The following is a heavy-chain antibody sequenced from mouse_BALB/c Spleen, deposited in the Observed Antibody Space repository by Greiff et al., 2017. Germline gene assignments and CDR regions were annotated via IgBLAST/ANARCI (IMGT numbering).Heavy chain of an antibody. D-gene: IGHD1-1*01. CDR1: GYTFTSYW. CDR3: TRRGYYGSSYYFDY. CDR2: IDPSDSYT. Sequence: VQLQQPGAELVKPGASVKMSCKASGYTFTSYWMHWVKQRPGQGLEWIGVIDPSDSYTSYNQKFKGKATLTVDTSSSTAYMQLSSLTSEDSAVYYCTRRGYYGSSYYFDYWGQGTTLTVAS. V-gene: IGHV1S127*01. J-gene: IGHJ2*01.